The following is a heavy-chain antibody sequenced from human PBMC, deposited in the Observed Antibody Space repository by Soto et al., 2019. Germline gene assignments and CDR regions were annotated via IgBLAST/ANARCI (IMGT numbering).Heavy chain of an antibody. CDR2: ISYDGSNK. CDR1: GFTFSSYG. CDR3: AKDLSREGFFVWSHYPSYGIHV. D-gene: IGHD3-3*01. J-gene: IGHJ6*02. V-gene: IGHV3-30*18. Sequence: GGSLRLSCAASGFTFSSYGMHWVRQAPGKGLEWVAVISYDGSNKYYADSVKGRFTISRDNSKNTLYLQMNSLRAEDTAVYYCAKDLSREGFFVWSHYPSYGIHVSGPGTT.